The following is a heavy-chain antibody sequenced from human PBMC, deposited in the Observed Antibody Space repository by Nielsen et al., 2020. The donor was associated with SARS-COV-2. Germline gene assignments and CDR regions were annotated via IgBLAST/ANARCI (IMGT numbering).Heavy chain of an antibody. CDR2: LSTQNGNT. J-gene: IGHJ3*01. V-gene: IGHV1-18*04. CDR3: ARHTVYSSTWFAFDL. D-gene: IGHD6-13*01. CDR1: GHTFANYG. Sequence: ASVKVSCKASGHTFANYGLTWVRQAPGQGLEWMGWLSTQNGNTNFAQKFQGRVTVTTDTSTNTVYMELRSLISDDTAVYYCARHTVYSSTWFAFDLWGQGTMVTVSS.